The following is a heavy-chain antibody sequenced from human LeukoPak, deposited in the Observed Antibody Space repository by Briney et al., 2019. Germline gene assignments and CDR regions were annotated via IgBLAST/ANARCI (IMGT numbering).Heavy chain of an antibody. J-gene: IGHJ4*02. Sequence: PGGSLRLSCAASGFTFSSYAMHWVRQAPGKGLEWVAVISYDGSNKYYADSVKGRFTISRDNSKNTLYLQMNRLRAEDTAVYYCARPTITMVRGVITTSFGYWGQGTLVTVSS. D-gene: IGHD3-10*01. CDR3: ARPTITMVRGVITTSFGY. CDR2: ISYDGSNK. CDR1: GFTFSSYA. V-gene: IGHV3-30-3*01.